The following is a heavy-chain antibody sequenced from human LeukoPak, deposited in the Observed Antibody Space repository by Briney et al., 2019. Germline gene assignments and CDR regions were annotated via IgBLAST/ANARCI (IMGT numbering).Heavy chain of an antibody. J-gene: IGHJ4*02. D-gene: IGHD3-9*01. CDR2: ISGSGGST. CDR1: RDSFCSYA. V-gene: IGHV3-23*01. Sequence: GGSLRLSSAAPRDSFCSYAMSSVPHALGGGVECVSAISGSGGSTYYADAVKSRFTISRDNSKNTLYLQMNSLRAEDTAVYYCAKGFDCAVWYYFDYWGQGTLVTVS. CDR3: AKGFDCAVWYYFDY.